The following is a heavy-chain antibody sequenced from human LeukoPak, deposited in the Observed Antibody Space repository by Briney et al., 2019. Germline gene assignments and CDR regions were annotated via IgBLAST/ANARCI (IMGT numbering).Heavy chain of an antibody. CDR2: TYYSGST. D-gene: IGHD3-22*01. CDR1: GGSISSYY. CDR3: ARRKPDSSGYYYYFDY. V-gene: IGHV4-59*01. J-gene: IGHJ4*02. Sequence: SETLSLTCTVSGGSISSYYWSWIRQPPGKGLEWIGYTYYSGSTNYNPSLKSRVTISVDTSKNQFSLKLSSVTAADTAVYYCARRKPDSSGYYYYFDYWGQGTLVTVSS.